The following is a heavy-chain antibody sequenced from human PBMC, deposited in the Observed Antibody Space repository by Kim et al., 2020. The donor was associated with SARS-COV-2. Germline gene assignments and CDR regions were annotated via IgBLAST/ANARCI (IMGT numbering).Heavy chain of an antibody. CDR3: AIALYDSRGHAFDI. D-gene: IGHD3-22*01. V-gene: IGHV5-10-1*01. Sequence: SPSFQGHVTISADKSISTAYLQWSSLKASDTAMYYCAIALYDSRGHAFDIWGQGTMVTVSS. J-gene: IGHJ3*02.